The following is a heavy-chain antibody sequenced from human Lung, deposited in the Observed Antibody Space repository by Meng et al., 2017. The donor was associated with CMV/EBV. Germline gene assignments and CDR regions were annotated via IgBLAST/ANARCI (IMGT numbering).Heavy chain of an antibody. J-gene: IGHJ4*02. CDR2: TNEDGSKK. Sequence: VKLVGYGRDLVQPGVYMRLSCEASGFSSSRYLMNWYRQAPGKGLEWVANTNEDGSKKYYVDSVKGRFIISRDNAKNSLYLQMNSLRVEDTAIYYCGGVGIGYWGQGTLVTVSS. CDR1: GFSSSRYL. CDR3: GGVGIGY. D-gene: IGHD3-10*01. V-gene: IGHV3-7*04.